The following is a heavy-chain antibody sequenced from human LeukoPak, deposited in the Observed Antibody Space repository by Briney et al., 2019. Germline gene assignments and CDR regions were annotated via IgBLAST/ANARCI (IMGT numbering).Heavy chain of an antibody. V-gene: IGHV3-23*01. CDR2: ISGSGGSA. CDR3: AKRGVVIRVILVGFHKEAYYFDS. J-gene: IGHJ4*02. CDR1: GITLSNYG. D-gene: IGHD3-22*01. Sequence: GGSLRLSCAVSGITLSNYGMSWVRQAPGKGPERVAGISGSGGSAYYADAVKGRFTISRDNPKNTLYLQMNSLRVEDTAVYFCAKRGVVIRVILVGFHKEAYYFDSWGQGALVTVSS.